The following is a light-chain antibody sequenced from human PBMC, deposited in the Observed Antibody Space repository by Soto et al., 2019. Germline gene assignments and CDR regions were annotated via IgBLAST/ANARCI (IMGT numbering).Light chain of an antibody. J-gene: IGLJ1*01. CDR2: GNS. V-gene: IGLV1-40*01. CDR1: SSNIGAGYD. CDR3: QSYDSSLSYV. Sequence: QSVLTQPPSVSGAPRQRVTISSTGSSSNIGAGYDVHWYQQLPGTAPKLLIYGNSNRPSGVPDRFSGSKSGTSASLAITGLQAEDEADYYCQSYDSSLSYVFGPGTKVTVL.